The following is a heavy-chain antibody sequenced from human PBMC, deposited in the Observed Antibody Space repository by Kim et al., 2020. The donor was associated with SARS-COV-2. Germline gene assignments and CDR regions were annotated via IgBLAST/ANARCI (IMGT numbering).Heavy chain of an antibody. CDR1: GYSFTSYW. CDR3: ARLLMEGIRDYYGSGSYYSHGYYGMDV. CDR2: IDPSDSYT. V-gene: IGHV5-10-1*01. J-gene: IGHJ6*02. Sequence: GESLKISCKGSGYSFTSYWISWVRQMPGKGLEWMGRIDPSDSYTNYSPSFQGHVTISADKSISTAYLQWSSLKASDTAMYYCARLLMEGIRDYYGSGSYYSHGYYGMDVWGQGTTVTVSS. D-gene: IGHD3-10*01.